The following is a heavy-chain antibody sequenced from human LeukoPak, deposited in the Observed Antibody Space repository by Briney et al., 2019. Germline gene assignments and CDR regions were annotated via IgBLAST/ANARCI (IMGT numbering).Heavy chain of an antibody. CDR2: IYYSGST. V-gene: IGHV4-59*01. D-gene: IGHD2-2*01. J-gene: IGHJ4*02. Sequence: SETLSLTCTVSGGSISSYYWSWIRQPPGKGLEWIGYIYYSGSTNYNPSLKSRVTISVDTSKNQFSLKLSSVTAADTAVYYCARLGVVVPAGSDYWGQGTLVTVSS. CDR1: GGSISSYY. CDR3: ARLGVVVPAGSDY.